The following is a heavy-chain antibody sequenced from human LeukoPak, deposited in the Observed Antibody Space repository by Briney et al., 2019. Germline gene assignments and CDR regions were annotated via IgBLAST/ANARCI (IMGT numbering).Heavy chain of an antibody. Sequence: SETLSLTCTVSGGSISSGSYYWSWIRQPAGQGLEWIGRIYTSGSTNYNPSLKSRVTISVDTSKNQFSLKLSSVTAADTAVYYCAGGPRITIFGVVPSPGAFDYWGQGPLVTVSS. D-gene: IGHD3-3*01. J-gene: IGHJ4*02. CDR1: GGSISSGSYY. CDR3: AGGPRITIFGVVPSPGAFDY. V-gene: IGHV4-61*02. CDR2: IYTSGST.